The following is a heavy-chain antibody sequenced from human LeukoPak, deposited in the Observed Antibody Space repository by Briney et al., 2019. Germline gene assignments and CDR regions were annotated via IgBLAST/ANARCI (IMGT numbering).Heavy chain of an antibody. Sequence: ASVKVSCKASGYTFTSYDINWVRQATGQGLEWMGWMNPNSGNTGYAQKFQGRVTMTRNTSISTAYMELSSLRSEDTAVYYCARGYSGYGNYYYYYYMDVWGKGTTVTISS. CDR3: ARGYSGYGNYYYYYYMDV. CDR2: MNPNSGNT. D-gene: IGHD5-12*01. V-gene: IGHV1-8*01. CDR1: GYTFTSYD. J-gene: IGHJ6*03.